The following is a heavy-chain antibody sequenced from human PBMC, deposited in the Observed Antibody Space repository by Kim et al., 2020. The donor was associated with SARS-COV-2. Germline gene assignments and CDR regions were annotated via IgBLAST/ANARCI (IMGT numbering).Heavy chain of an antibody. CDR1: GYSFTSYW. CDR2: IYPGDSDT. J-gene: IGHJ6*02. V-gene: IGHV5-51*01. D-gene: IGHD3-10*01. CDR3: ARWEGFPGYGSPGPDYYGMDV. Sequence: GESLKISCKGSGYSFTSYWIGWVRQMPGKGLEWMGIIYPGDSDTRYSPSFQGQVTISADKSISTAYLQWSSLKASDTAMYYCARWEGFPGYGSPGPDYYGMDVWGQGTTVTVSS.